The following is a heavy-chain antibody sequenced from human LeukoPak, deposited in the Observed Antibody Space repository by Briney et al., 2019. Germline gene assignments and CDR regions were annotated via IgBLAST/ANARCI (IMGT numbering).Heavy chain of an antibody. V-gene: IGHV4-39*01. D-gene: IGHD4-17*01. CDR2: IYYSGST. CDR1: GGSISSSSYY. J-gene: IGHJ4*02. Sequence: SETLSLTCTVSGGSISSSSYYWGWIRQPPGKGLEWIGSIYYSGSTYYNPSLKSRVTISVDTSKNQFSLKLSSVTAADTAVYYCARLLPVTTSFDYWGQGTLVTVSS. CDR3: ARLLPVTTSFDY.